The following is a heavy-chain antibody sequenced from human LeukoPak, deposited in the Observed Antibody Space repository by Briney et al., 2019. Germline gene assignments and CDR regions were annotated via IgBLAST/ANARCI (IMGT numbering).Heavy chain of an antibody. J-gene: IGHJ4*02. CDR2: INLSGGST. CDR1: GGTFSNYA. D-gene: IGHD4/OR15-4a*01. CDR3: ARDLDYGEKSEDY. V-gene: IGHV1-46*01. Sequence: GASVKVSCKASGGTFSNYAISWVRQAPGQGLEWLGIINLSGGSTHYPQKFQDRVTMTRDTSTSTVYMELSSLRSEDTAVYYCARDLDYGEKSEDYWGQGTLVTVSS.